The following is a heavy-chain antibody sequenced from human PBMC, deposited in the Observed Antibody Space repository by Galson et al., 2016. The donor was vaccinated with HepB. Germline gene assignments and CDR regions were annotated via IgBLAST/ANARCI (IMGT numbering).Heavy chain of an antibody. J-gene: IGHJ3*01. CDR1: GGSVTYYY. CDR2: IYYTGST. V-gene: IGHV4-59*02. CDR3: ARSPGGYAFDL. Sequence: SETLSLTCSVSGGSVTYYYWSWIRQPPGKGLKYIGYIYYTGSTNDNPSLNSRVTMSLDTSKNQLSLNLSSVTDADTAIYYCARSPGGYAFDLWGQGTMVIVSS. D-gene: IGHD3-10*01.